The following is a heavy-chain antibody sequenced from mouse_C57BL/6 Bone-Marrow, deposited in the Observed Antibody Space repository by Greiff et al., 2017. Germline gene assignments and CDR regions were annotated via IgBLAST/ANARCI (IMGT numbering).Heavy chain of an antibody. CDR1: GFTFSDYG. Sequence: EVQLVESGGGLVQPGGSLKLSCAASGFTFSDYGMAWVRQAPRKGPEWVAFISNLAYSIYYADTVTGRFTISRENAKNTLYLEMSSLRSEDTAMYYCARQGSVVAYYFDYWGQGTTLTVSS. J-gene: IGHJ2*01. CDR3: ARQGSVVAYYFDY. D-gene: IGHD1-1*01. CDR2: ISNLAYSI. V-gene: IGHV5-15*01.